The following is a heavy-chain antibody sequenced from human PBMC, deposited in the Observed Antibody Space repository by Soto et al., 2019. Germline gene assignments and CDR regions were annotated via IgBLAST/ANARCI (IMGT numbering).Heavy chain of an antibody. V-gene: IGHV3-48*02. CDR2: ISSSSSTI. CDR3: ARKNTYDYDRSGRMDV. J-gene: IGHJ6*02. CDR1: GFTFSSYR. D-gene: IGHD3-22*01. Sequence: EVQLVESGGGLVPPGGSLRLSCAASGFTFSSYRMNWVRQAPGKGLEWVSYISSSSSTIYYADSVKGRFTISRDNAKNSLYLQMNSLRDDDTAVYYCARKNTYDYDRSGRMDVWGQWTKVTVSS.